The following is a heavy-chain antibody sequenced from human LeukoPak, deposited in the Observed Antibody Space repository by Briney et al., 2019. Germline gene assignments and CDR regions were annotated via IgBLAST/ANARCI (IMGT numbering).Heavy chain of an antibody. CDR2: IIPIFGTA. CDR1: GGTFSSYA. D-gene: IGHD1-7*01. CDR3: ARVLGWNYVEWFDP. J-gene: IGHJ5*02. V-gene: IGHV1-69*05. Sequence: SVKVSCKASGGTFSSYAISWVRQAPGQGLGWMVGIIPIFGTANYAQKFQGRVTITTDESTSTAYMELSSLRSEDTAVYYCARVLGWNYVEWFDPWGQGTLVTVSS.